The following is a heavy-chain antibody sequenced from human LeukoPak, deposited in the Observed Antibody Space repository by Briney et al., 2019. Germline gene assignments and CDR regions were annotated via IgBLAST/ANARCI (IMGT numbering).Heavy chain of an antibody. J-gene: IGHJ4*02. D-gene: IGHD3-16*01. CDR3: ARDGFRGPSDY. CDR2: INAYNGKT. V-gene: IGHV1-18*01. Sequence: ASVNVSFKASGYTFNSYSINWVRQAPGQGLEWMGSINAYNGKTNYAQKVQGRVTIPTDTSTSTAYMELRSLRSDDTALYYCARDGFRGPSDYWGQGTLVTVSS. CDR1: GYTFNSYS.